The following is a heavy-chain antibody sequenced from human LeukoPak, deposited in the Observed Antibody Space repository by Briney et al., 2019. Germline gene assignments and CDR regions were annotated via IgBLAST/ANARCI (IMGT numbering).Heavy chain of an antibody. J-gene: IGHJ4*02. Sequence: SETLSLTCTVSGGSISSSSYYWTWIRQPPGKGLEWIGSVYYTGSTYYNPSLKSRVTISVDTSNKYFPLKLSSVTAADTAVYYCARTVVAATPSLDYWGQGTLVTVSS. CDR2: VYYTGST. CDR1: GGSISSSSYY. CDR3: ARTVVAATPSLDY. D-gene: IGHD2-15*01. V-gene: IGHV4-39*02.